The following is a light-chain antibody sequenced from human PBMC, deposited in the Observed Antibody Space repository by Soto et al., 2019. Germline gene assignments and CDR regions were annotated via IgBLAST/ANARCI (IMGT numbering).Light chain of an antibody. Sequence: EIVLTQSPGTLSLSPGERATLSCRASQSVSSSYLAWYQQKPGQAPRLLIYGASSRATGIPDRFSGSGSGTDFTLTISRLEPEDFVVYYCQQYGSSPWAFGKGTKVESK. V-gene: IGKV3-20*01. CDR2: GAS. CDR3: QQYGSSPWA. J-gene: IGKJ1*01. CDR1: QSVSSSY.